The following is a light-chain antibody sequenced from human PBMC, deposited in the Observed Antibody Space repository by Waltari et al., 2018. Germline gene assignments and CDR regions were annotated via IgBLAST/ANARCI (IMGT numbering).Light chain of an antibody. V-gene: IGKV1D-8*01. CDR2: AES. CDR1: QGISSY. J-gene: IGKJ1*01. CDR3: QQYYSFPRT. Sequence: VIWMTQSPSLLSASTGDRVTISCRMRQGISSYLAWYQQTPGKAPELLIYAESTLQSGVPSRFSGSGYGTDFTLTISCLKSEDFATNYCQQYYSFPRTFGQGTKVEIK.